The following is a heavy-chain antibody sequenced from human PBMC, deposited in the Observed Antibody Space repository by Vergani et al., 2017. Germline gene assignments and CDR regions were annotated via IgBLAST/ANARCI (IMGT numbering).Heavy chain of an antibody. Sequence: QLQLQESGPGLVKPSETLSLTCTVSGGSISSSRYYWGWIRQHPGKGLEWIGYIYYSGSTNYNPSLKSRVTISVDTSKNQFSLKLSSVTAADTAVYYCASLGSWRGENYYYYYYMDVWGKGTTVTVSS. V-gene: IGHV4-39*01. CDR2: IYYSGST. D-gene: IGHD7-27*01. J-gene: IGHJ6*03. CDR1: GGSISSSRYY. CDR3: ASLGSWRGENYYYYYYMDV.